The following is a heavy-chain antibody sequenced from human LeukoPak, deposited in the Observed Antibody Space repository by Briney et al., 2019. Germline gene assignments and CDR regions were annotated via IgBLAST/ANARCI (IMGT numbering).Heavy chain of an antibody. V-gene: IGHV3-30*03. Sequence: GGSLRLSCAASGFTFSSYGMHWVRQAPGKGLGWVAVISYDGSNKYYADSVKGRFTISRDNSKNTLYLQMNSLRAEDTAVYYCALLAIAVAGTNDAFDIWGQGTMVTVSS. CDR2: ISYDGSNK. CDR3: ALLAIAVAGTNDAFDI. CDR1: GFTFSSYG. D-gene: IGHD6-19*01. J-gene: IGHJ3*02.